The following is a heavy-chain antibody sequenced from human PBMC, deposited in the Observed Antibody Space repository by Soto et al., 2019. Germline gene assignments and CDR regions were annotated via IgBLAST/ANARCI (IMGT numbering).Heavy chain of an antibody. Sequence: QVHLQESGPGLVRPSETLSLTCTVSGVSLKTYYWSWIRLPPGGGLEWIGYIFSSGSTNYNPSLRSRVTMSVETSNNQFSLKMSSVTAADTAVYYCARVAGISYYNHMDVWGKGTTVTVSS. CDR1: GVSLKTYY. CDR2: IFSSGST. CDR3: ARVAGISYYNHMDV. V-gene: IGHV4-59*01. D-gene: IGHD1-20*01. J-gene: IGHJ6*03.